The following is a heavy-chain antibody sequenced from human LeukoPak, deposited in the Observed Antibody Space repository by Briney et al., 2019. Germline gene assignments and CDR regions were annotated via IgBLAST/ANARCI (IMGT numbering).Heavy chain of an antibody. V-gene: IGHV3-9*01. CDR1: GFTFDDYA. D-gene: IGHD2-2*01. Sequence: GGSLRLSCAASGFTFDDYAMHWVRQAPGKGLEWVSGISWNSGSLGYADSVKGRFTISRDNAKNSLYLQMNSLRAEDTALYYCAKRGYCSSTSCYYYYGMDVWGQGTTVTVSS. CDR3: AKRGYCSSTSCYYYYGMDV. J-gene: IGHJ6*02. CDR2: ISWNSGSL.